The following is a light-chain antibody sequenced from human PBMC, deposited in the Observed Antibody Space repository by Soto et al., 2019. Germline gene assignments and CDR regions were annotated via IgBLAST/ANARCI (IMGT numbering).Light chain of an antibody. CDR3: QHLNSYPII. CDR2: AAS. Sequence: DIQLTQSPSFLSASVGDRVTITCRASQGINNYLGWYQQKPGKAPKLLIYAASTLQSGVPSRFSGSRSGTEFTLTISSLQPEDFATNYCQHLNSYPIIFGPGTKVDI. CDR1: QGINNY. V-gene: IGKV1-9*01. J-gene: IGKJ3*01.